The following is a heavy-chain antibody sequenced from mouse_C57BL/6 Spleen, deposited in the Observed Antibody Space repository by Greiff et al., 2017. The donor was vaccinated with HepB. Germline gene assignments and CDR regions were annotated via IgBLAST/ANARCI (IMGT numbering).Heavy chain of an antibody. Sequence: EVKVVESEGGLVQPGSSMKLSCTASGFTFSDYYMAWVRLVPEKGLEWVANINYDGSSTYYLDSLKSRFTISRDNAKNILYLQMSSLKSEDTATYYCARDNYYGSSSPLDVWGTGTTVTVSS. CDR3: ARDNYYGSSSPLDV. V-gene: IGHV5-16*01. D-gene: IGHD1-1*01. CDR2: INYDGSST. CDR1: GFTFSDYY. J-gene: IGHJ1*03.